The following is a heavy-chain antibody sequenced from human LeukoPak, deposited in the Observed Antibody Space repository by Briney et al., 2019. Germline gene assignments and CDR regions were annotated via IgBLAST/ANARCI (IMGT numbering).Heavy chain of an antibody. CDR1: VFTFCRYA. V-gene: IGHV3-23*01. CDR3: AKTTTGYSSGRYPAWPIDY. J-gene: IGHJ4*02. CDR2: IFGSGGSA. D-gene: IGHD2-15*01. Sequence: TGGSLRLSCAASVFTFCRYAMFYVRQAPGKGLEGVSGIFGSGGSAHYADSVKRRFTISRDNSKNTVYLQMDSLRVEDTAIYYCAKTTTGYSSGRYPAWPIDYWGQGTLVTVSS.